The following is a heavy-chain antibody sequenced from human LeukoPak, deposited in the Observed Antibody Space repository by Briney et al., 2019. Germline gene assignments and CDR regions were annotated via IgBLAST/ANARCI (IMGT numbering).Heavy chain of an antibody. Sequence: ASVKVSCKPSGYTFTSYYMHWVRQATGQGLEWMGWMNPNSGNTGYAQKFQGRVTITRNTSISTAYMELSSLRSEDTAMYYCARGVVKGGWYHLFDYWGQGTLVTVSS. D-gene: IGHD6-19*01. CDR3: ARGVVKGGWYHLFDY. CDR2: MNPNSGNT. J-gene: IGHJ4*02. CDR1: GYTFTSYY. V-gene: IGHV1-8*03.